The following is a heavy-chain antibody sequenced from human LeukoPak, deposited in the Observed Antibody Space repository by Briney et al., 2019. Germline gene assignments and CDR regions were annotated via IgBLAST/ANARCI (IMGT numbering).Heavy chain of an antibody. J-gene: IGHJ6*03. CDR2: IIPIFGTA. D-gene: IGHD3-10*01. CDR1: GGTFSSYA. CDR3: ARSAAYYGSGSLYYYYYMDV. V-gene: IGHV1-69*06. Sequence: SVKVSCKASGGTFSSYAISWVRQAPGQGLEWMGGIIPIFGTANYAQKFQGRVTITADKSTSTAYMELSRLRSEDTAVYYCARSAAYYGSGSLYYYYYMDVWGKGTSVTVSS.